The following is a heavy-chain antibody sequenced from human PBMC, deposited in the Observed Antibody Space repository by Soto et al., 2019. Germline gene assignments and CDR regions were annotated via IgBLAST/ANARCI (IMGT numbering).Heavy chain of an antibody. CDR2: ISGSGGST. V-gene: IGHV3-23*01. Sequence: GGSLRLSCAASGFTFSSYAMSWVRQAPGKGLEWVSAISGSGGSTYYADSVKGRFTISRDNSKNTLYLQMNSLRAEDTAVYYCAKDGVRFLEWLLFDYWGQGTLVTVSS. CDR1: GFTFSSYA. CDR3: AKDGVRFLEWLLFDY. J-gene: IGHJ4*02. D-gene: IGHD3-3*01.